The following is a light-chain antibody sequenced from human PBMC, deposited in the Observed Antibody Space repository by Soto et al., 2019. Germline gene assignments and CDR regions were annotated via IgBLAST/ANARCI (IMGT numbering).Light chain of an antibody. CDR1: QSVLYSSKNEND. V-gene: IGKV4-1*01. CDR2: WAS. J-gene: IGKJ2*01. CDR3: QQYYSTPHP. Sequence: DIVMTQSPDSLAVSLGERATINCKSSQSVLYSSKNENDLAWYQQKPGQPPKLLIYWASTRESGVPDRFSGSGSVTDFALTISRRQAEDGAVYYCQQYYSTPHPFGQGTKLEIK.